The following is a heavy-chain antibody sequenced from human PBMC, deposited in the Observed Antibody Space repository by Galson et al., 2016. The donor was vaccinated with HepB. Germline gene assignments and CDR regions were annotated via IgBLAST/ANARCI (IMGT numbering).Heavy chain of an antibody. CDR1: GFTFDDYT. Sequence: SLRLSCAASGFTFDDYTMHWVRQSPGKGLEWVANIKSDGSEKYYVDSVKGRFTISRDNAQNSLYLQMNSLRVEDTAVYYCARVGVTTDYWGLGTLVTVSS. CDR3: ARVGVTTDY. J-gene: IGHJ4*02. CDR2: IKSDGSEK. D-gene: IGHD4-17*01. V-gene: IGHV3-7*01.